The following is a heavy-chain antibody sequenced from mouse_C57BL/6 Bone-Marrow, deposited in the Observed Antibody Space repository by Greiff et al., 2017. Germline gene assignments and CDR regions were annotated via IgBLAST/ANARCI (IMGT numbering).Heavy chain of an antibody. Sequence: VQLQQSGAELVRPGASVTLSCKASGYTFTDYEMHWVKQTPVHGLEWIGAIDPETGGTAYNQKFKGKAILTADKSSSTAYMELRSLTSEDSAVYYCTTVLNWYFDVWGTGTTGTVSS. V-gene: IGHV1-15*01. J-gene: IGHJ1*03. CDR1: GYTFTDYE. CDR2: IDPETGGT. CDR3: TTVLNWYFDV.